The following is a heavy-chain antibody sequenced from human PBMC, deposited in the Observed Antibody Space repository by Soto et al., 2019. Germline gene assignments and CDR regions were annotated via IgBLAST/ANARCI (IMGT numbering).Heavy chain of an antibody. CDR3: ERLKETATTFVY. J-gene: IGHJ4*02. V-gene: IGHV3-7*03. CDR1: GFALSTYW. CDR2: IKQDGSVK. Sequence: GGSLRLSCEASGFALSTYWMSWVRQAPGKGLEWVANIKQDGSVKHYVDSVRGRFTISRDNAKNSLFLQMNSLSAEDTAVYYCERLKETATTFVYWGQGTPVTVSS. D-gene: IGHD6-25*01.